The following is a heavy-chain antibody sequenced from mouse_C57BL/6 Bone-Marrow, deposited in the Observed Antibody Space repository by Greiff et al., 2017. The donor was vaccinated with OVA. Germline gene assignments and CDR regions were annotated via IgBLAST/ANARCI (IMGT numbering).Heavy chain of an antibody. D-gene: IGHD2-4*01. CDR1: GYTFTSYW. J-gene: IGHJ3*01. V-gene: IGHV1-5*01. CDR3: TSPIYNDYDWFAY. CDR2: IYPGNSDT. Sequence: VQLKESGTVLARPGASVKMSCKTSGYTFTSYWMHWVKQRPGQGLEWIGAIYPGNSDTSYNQKFKGKAKLTAVTSASTAYMELSSLTNEDSAVYYCTSPIYNDYDWFAYWGQGTLVTVSA.